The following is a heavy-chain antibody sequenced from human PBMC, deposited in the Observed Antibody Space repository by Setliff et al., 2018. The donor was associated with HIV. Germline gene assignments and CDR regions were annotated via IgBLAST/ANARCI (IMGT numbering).Heavy chain of an antibody. J-gene: IGHJ5*01. V-gene: IGHV1-18*01. Sequence: ASVKVSCKASGYCFSSYGFNWVRKAPGQGLEGMGWISDYNDNTNYEQKFQGRITMTTDSSTSTAYMEVRGLSSDDTAVYYCARDRLPAEMGVSGDWFDSWGQGTLVTVSS. CDR1: GYCFSSYG. CDR3: ARDRLPAEMGVSGDWFDS. CDR2: ISDYNDNT. D-gene: IGHD2-8*01.